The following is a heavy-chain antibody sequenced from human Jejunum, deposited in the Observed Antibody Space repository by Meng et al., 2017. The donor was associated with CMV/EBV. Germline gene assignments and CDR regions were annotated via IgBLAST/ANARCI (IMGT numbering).Heavy chain of an antibody. J-gene: IGHJ6*02. CDR2: IRQDEGEK. V-gene: IGHV3-7*01. Sequence: FSSYWMTWVRQAPGKGLEWVANIRQDEGEKYYVDSVKGRFTISRDNAKNSLYLQMNSLRAEDTAVYYCARVVGLGQLPDHYGMDVWGQGTTVTVSS. CDR1: FSSYW. D-gene: IGHD1-1*01. CDR3: ARVVGLGQLPDHYGMDV.